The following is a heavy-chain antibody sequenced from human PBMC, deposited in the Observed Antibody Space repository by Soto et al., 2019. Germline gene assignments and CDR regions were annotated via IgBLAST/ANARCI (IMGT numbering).Heavy chain of an antibody. CDR3: PRSAPGYSRFAY. V-gene: IGHV1-3*01. CDR1: GYTFTRNA. Sequence: QVQLVQSGAEVKKPGASVKVSCKASGYTFTRNAIHWVRQAPGQRLEWIGRINAGNGDTKYSEKFQGRVTITRDTSASAAYMELSTLASEATSIYYCPRSAPGYSRFAYWGQGTLVTVSS. CDR2: INAGNGDT. D-gene: IGHD3-9*01. J-gene: IGHJ4*02.